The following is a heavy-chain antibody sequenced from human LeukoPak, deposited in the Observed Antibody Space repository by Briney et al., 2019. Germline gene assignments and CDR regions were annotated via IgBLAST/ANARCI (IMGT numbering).Heavy chain of an antibody. V-gene: IGHV1-8*01. Sequence: ASVKVSCKASGYTFTSYDINWVRQATGQGLEWMGWMNPNSGNTGYAQKFQSRVIMTRNTSISTAYMELSSLRSEDTAVYYCARWSSGSGSYRPLGGFDPWGQGTLVTVSS. CDR2: MNPNSGNT. J-gene: IGHJ5*02. CDR1: GYTFTSYD. CDR3: ARWSSGSGSYRPLGGFDP. D-gene: IGHD3-10*01.